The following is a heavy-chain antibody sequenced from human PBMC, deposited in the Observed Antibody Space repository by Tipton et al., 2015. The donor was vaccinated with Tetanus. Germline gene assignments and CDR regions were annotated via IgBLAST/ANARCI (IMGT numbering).Heavy chain of an antibody. CDR1: GFSFRDFG. V-gene: IGHV3-48*02. CDR3: ARRGEARANWFDS. J-gene: IGHJ5*01. D-gene: IGHD2-21*01. Sequence: GSLRLSCAGSGFSFRDFGMNWVRQAPGKGLEWVSYISYSSTSIYYADSVEGRFVVSRDNAKNSLYLQMNTLRDDDTAVYYCARRGEARANWFDSWGQGTLVTVSS. CDR2: ISYSSTSI.